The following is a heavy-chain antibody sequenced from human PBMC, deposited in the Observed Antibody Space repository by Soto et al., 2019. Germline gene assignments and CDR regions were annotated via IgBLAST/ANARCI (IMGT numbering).Heavy chain of an antibody. V-gene: IGHV3-9*01. Sequence: EVKLVESGGDFVQPGRSLRLSCKASGFNFDSYPMNWVRQVPGKSPEWVSCITWNSGTIAYADSVKGRFTIFRDNADNSLYLEMSSLRPEDTALYYCTKGSGSYGGNLDNWGQGTLVTVSS. CDR1: GFNFDSYP. D-gene: IGHD3-16*01. CDR2: ITWNSGTI. CDR3: TKGSGSYGGNLDN. J-gene: IGHJ4*02.